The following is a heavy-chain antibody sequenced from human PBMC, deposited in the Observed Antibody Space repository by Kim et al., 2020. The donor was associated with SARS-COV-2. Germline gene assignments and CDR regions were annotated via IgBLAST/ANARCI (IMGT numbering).Heavy chain of an antibody. V-gene: IGHV3-74*01. CDR1: GFSFSTYC. CDR2: ISRDGSST. J-gene: IGHJ6*03. Sequence: GGSLRLSCAASGFSFSTYCMYWVRQAPGKGLVWVSRISRDGSSTNYAYSVKGRFTISRDNANNTLYVELNSLRDKDTDVDDCARPSSTTCPCYYMDVWGKGTTVTVSS. D-gene: IGHD2-2*01. CDR3: ARPSSTTCPCYYMDV.